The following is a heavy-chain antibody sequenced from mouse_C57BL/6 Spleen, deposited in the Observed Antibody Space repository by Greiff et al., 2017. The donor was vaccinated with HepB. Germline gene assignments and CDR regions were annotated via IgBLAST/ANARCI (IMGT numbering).Heavy chain of an antibody. CDR1: GYTFTSYW. V-gene: IGHV1-50*01. Sequence: QVQLQQPGAELVQPGASVKLSCKASGYTFTSYWMPWVQQRPGQGLAWIGGIDPSASYTNYNQKFTGKATLTVDTTSLPAYMQLSSLTSEDSAVYYCARRGYDYDDYWGQGTTLTVSS. J-gene: IGHJ2*01. CDR2: IDPSASYT. D-gene: IGHD2-4*01. CDR3: ARRGYDYDDY.